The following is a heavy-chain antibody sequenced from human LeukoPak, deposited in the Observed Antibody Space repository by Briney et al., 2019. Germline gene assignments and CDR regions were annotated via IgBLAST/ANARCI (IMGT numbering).Heavy chain of an antibody. V-gene: IGHV3-30-3*01. J-gene: IGHJ4*02. CDR3: ARPQADYDSSAYLYY. CDR2: ISYDGSNK. CDR1: GFTFSSYA. D-gene: IGHD3-22*01. Sequence: EPGGSLRLSCAASGFTFSSYAMHWVRQAPGKGLEWVAVISYDGSNKYYADSVRGRFTISRDNSKNTLYFQMNSLRAEDTAVYYCARPQADYDSSAYLYYWGQGTLVTVSS.